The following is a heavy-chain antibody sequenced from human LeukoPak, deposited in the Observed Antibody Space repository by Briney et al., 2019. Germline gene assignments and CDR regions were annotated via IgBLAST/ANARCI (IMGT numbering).Heavy chain of an antibody. V-gene: IGHV3-43*02. D-gene: IGHD3-22*01. CDR1: GFTFDDYA. CDR2: ISGDGRST. J-gene: IGHJ1*01. Sequence: SGGSLRLSCAASGFTFDDYAMHWVRRAPGKGLEWVSLISGDGRSTYFADSVKGRFTISRDNSKNSLYLQMNSLRTEDTALYYCAKVYRYYDSSCQHWGQGTLVTVSS. CDR3: AKVYRYYDSSCQH.